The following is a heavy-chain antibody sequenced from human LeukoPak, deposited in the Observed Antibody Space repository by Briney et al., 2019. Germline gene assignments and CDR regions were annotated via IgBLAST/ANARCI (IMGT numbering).Heavy chain of an antibody. CDR3: ASQPLELATLV. CDR1: KFTFRNYA. Sequence: GGSLRLSCAASKFTFRNYAMSWVRQAPGKGLEWASAISGTGGSTYYADSVKGRFTISRDNSKNTLYLQMNSLRAEDTAVYYCASQPLELATLVWGQGTLVTVSS. V-gene: IGHV3-23*01. D-gene: IGHD5-24*01. J-gene: IGHJ4*02. CDR2: ISGTGGST.